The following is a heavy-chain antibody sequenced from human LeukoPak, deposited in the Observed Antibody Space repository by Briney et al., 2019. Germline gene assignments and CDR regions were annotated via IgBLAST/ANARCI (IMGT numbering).Heavy chain of an antibody. V-gene: IGHV4-4*07. Sequence: SETLSLTCTVSGGSISGYYWSWIRQPPGKGLEWIGRIYSSGSTNYNPSLKSRVTMSVDTSKNQFSLKLSSVTAADTAVYYCSRTLSYHNGGGDCYSGLLDYWGRGTLVTVSS. CDR3: SRTLSYHNGGGDCYSGLLDY. CDR1: GGSISGYY. D-gene: IGHD2-21*02. J-gene: IGHJ4*02. CDR2: IYSSGST.